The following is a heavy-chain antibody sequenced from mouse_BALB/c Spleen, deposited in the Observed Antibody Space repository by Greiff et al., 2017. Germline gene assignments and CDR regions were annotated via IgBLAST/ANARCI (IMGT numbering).Heavy chain of an antibody. CDR1: GFTFSSYA. V-gene: IGHV5-6-5*01. Sequence: EVQVVESGGGLVKPGGSLKLSCAASGFTFSSYAMSWVRQTPEKRLEWVASISSGGSTYYPDSVKDRFTISRDNARNILYLQMSSLRSEDTAMYYCARVGAYYRYDRDGYFDVWGAGTTVTVSS. CDR3: ARVGAYYRYDRDGYFDV. D-gene: IGHD2-14*01. CDR2: ISSGGST. J-gene: IGHJ1*01.